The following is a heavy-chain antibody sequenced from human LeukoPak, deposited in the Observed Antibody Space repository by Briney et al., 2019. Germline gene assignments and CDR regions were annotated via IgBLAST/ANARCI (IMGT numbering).Heavy chain of an antibody. V-gene: IGHV3-20*01. J-gene: IGHJ6*02. CDR3: ARFGAPIYDYPEDYYYYGMDV. D-gene: IGHD3-16*01. CDR2: INWNGGST. Sequence: GGSLRLSCAASGFTFDDYGMSWVRHAPGKGLEWVSGINWNGGSTGYADSVKGRFTISRDNAKNSLYLQMNSLRAEDTALYHCARFGAPIYDYPEDYYYYGMDVWGQGTTVTVSS. CDR1: GFTFDDYG.